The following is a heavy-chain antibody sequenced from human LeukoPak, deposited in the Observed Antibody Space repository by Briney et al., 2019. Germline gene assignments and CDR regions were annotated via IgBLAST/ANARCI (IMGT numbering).Heavy chain of an antibody. CDR3: ARAEPSSSSDF. CDR2: ISNDGSNK. Sequence: HPGRSLRLSCVASGFTFSSYAMYWVRQAPGKGLEWVAVISNDGSNKYYADSVKGRFTISRDSSKSTLYLQMNSLRPEDTAVYYCARAEPSSSSDFWGQGTLVTVSS. D-gene: IGHD6-6*01. J-gene: IGHJ4*02. V-gene: IGHV3-30-3*01. CDR1: GFTFSSYA.